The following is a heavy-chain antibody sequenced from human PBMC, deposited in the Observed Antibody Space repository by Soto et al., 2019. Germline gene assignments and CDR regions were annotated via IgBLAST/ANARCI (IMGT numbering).Heavy chain of an antibody. CDR3: ARGSGSSGWSGDFDY. J-gene: IGHJ4*02. V-gene: IGHV3-33*01. CDR1: GFTFSSYC. CDR2: IWYDGSNK. Sequence: PGGSLRLSCAASGFTFSSYCMHWVRQAPGKGLEWVAVIWYDGSNKYYADSVKGRFTISRDNSKNTLYLQMNSLRAEDTAVYYCARGSGSSGWSGDFDYWGQGTLVTVSS. D-gene: IGHD6-19*01.